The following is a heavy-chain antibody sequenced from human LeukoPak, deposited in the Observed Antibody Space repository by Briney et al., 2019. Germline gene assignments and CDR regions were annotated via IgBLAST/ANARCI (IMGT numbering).Heavy chain of an antibody. CDR1: GFTFSSYG. Sequence: GGSLRLSCAASGFTFSSYGMHWVRQAPGEGLEWVAVIYYDGSIKYYADSVRGRFTISRDNSKNTLYLQMNSLRAEDTAVYYCAKDRDRFENLDYWGQGTQVTVSS. V-gene: IGHV3-33*06. CDR3: AKDRDRFENLDY. CDR2: IYYDGSIK. J-gene: IGHJ4*02. D-gene: IGHD3-10*01.